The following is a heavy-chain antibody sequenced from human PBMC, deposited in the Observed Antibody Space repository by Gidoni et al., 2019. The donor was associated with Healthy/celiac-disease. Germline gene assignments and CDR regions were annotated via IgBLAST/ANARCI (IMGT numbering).Heavy chain of an antibody. V-gene: IGHV1-69*06. CDR3: ASSSVTTEEDYYYMDV. D-gene: IGHD4-17*01. Sequence: QVQLVQSGAEVQKPGSSVKVSCKASGDPFSSYAISWVRQAPGQGLEWMGGIIPIFGKANYAQKFQGRVTMTADKSTSTAYMELSSLRSEDTAVYYCASSSVTTEEDYYYMDVWGKGTTVTVSS. J-gene: IGHJ6*03. CDR2: IIPIFGKA. CDR1: GDPFSSYA.